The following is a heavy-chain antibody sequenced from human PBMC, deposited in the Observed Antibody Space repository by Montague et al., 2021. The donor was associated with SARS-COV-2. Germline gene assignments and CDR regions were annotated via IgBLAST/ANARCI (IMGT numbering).Heavy chain of an antibody. D-gene: IGHD5-12*01. CDR2: LNEDGRIT. CDR1: GFDFIRNW. Sequence: SLRLFCAASGFDFIRNWMHWVRQAPGEGLVWVSRLNEDGRITNYADSVRGRFTISRDNAQNILYLQMNSLRVEDTAVYYCVRDLAGVRGYWGPGTLVTVSS. CDR3: VRDLAGVRGY. V-gene: IGHV3-74*01. J-gene: IGHJ1*01.